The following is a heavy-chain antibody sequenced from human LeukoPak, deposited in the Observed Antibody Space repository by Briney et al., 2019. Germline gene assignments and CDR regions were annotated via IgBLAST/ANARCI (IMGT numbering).Heavy chain of an antibody. CDR3: ARGLRSPAAGGYMDV. J-gene: IGHJ6*03. D-gene: IGHD2-2*01. CDR1: GGSISSYY. CDR2: IYTSGST. Sequence: SETLSLTCTVSGGSISSYYWSWIRQPAGKGLEWIGRIYTSGSTNYNPSLKSRVTMSVDTSKNQFSLKLSSVTAADTAVYYCARGLRSPAAGGYMDVWGKGTTVTISS. V-gene: IGHV4-4*07.